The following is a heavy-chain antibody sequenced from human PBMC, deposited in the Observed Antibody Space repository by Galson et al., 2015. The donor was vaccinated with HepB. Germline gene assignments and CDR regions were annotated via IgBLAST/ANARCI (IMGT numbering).Heavy chain of an antibody. J-gene: IGHJ4*02. V-gene: IGHV3-30*18. CDR2: ISYDGSNK. CDR3: AKAPSHDYGDNNLY. CDR1: GFTFSSYG. D-gene: IGHD4-17*01. Sequence: SLRLSCAASGFTFSSYGMHWVRQAPGKGLEWVAVISYDGSNKYYADSVKGRFTISRDNSKNTLYLQMNSLRAEDTAVYYCAKAPSHDYGDNNLYWGQGTLVTASS.